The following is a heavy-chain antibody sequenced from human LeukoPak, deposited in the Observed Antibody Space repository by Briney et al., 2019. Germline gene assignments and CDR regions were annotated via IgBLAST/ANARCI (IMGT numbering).Heavy chain of an antibody. J-gene: IGHJ1*01. Sequence: PGGSLRLSCAASGFTFSNCGTHWVRQAPGKGLEWVAIIWFDGSNKYYTDSVKGRFIASRDNSKNTLYLQMNSLRVEDTAVYYCASGETLSGAEYSQHWGRGTLVTVSS. CDR2: IWFDGSNK. CDR3: ASGETLSGAEYSQH. V-gene: IGHV3-33*01. D-gene: IGHD3-10*01. CDR1: GFTFSNCG.